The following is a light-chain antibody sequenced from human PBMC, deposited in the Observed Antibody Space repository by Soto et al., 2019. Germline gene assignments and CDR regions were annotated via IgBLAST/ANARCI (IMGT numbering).Light chain of an antibody. J-gene: IGLJ1*01. Sequence: LTQPPSASGSPGQSVTISCTGTSSDVGAYNYVSWYQQLPGKAPKLIIYEVSKRPSGVPDRFSGSKSGNTASLTVSGLQAEDEADYYCTSYAGTYSFFYVFGTGTKLTVL. CDR3: TSYAGTYSFFYV. V-gene: IGLV2-8*01. CDR2: EVS. CDR1: SSDVGAYNY.